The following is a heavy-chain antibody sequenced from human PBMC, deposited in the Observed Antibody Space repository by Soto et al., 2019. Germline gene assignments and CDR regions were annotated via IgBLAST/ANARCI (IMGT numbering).Heavy chain of an antibody. Sequence: EVQLLQSGGGLVQPGVSLRLSCAASGFTFTSYSMTLVRQTPGKGLEWVAAVNPGGYSTYYADSVKGRFTISRDNSNKTLYLQMNSLRAEDTAVYYCAKDLRAGSGYDFDYRDQGTLVTVSS. V-gene: IGHV3-23*01. CDR1: GFTFTSYS. D-gene: IGHD5-12*01. CDR2: VNPGGYST. CDR3: AKDLRAGSGYDFDY. J-gene: IGHJ4*02.